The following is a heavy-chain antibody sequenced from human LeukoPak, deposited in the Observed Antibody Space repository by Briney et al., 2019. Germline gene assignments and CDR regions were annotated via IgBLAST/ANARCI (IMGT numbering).Heavy chain of an antibody. V-gene: IGHV5-51*01. CDR1: GYSFTSYW. Sequence: GESLKISCKGSGYSFTSYWIGGVRQMPGKGLEWMGIIYPGDSDTRYSPSFQGQHTISADKSISTAYLQWSSLKASDTAMYYCARQRVEMATAPIGDFDYWGQGTLVTVSS. D-gene: IGHD5-24*01. J-gene: IGHJ4*02. CDR2: IYPGDSDT. CDR3: ARQRVEMATAPIGDFDY.